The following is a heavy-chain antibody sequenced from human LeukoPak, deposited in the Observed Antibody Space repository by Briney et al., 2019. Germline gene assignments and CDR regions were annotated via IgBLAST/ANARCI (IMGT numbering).Heavy chain of an antibody. CDR1: GGSISSYY. J-gene: IGHJ5*02. V-gene: IGHV4-4*07. Sequence: SETLSLTCTVSGGSISSYYWSWIRQAAGKGLEWIGRIYTSGSTNYNPSLKSRVTMSVDTSKNQFSLKLSSATAADTAVYYCARDLNYYDILTGYSENWFDPWGQGTLVTVSS. CDR3: ARDLNYYDILTGYSENWFDP. D-gene: IGHD3-9*01. CDR2: IYTSGST.